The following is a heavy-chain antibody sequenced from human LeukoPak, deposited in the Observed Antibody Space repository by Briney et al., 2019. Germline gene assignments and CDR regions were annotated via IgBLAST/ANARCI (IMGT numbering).Heavy chain of an antibody. V-gene: IGHV1-69*06. CDR3: ARLGYYYYYMDV. Sequence: VASVKVSCKASGGTFSSYAISWVRQAPGQGLEWMGGIIPIFGTANYAQKFQGRVTITADKSTSTAYMELSSLRSEDTAVYYCARLGYYYYYMDVWGKGTTVTVSS. CDR2: IIPIFGTA. CDR1: GGTFSSYA. J-gene: IGHJ6*03.